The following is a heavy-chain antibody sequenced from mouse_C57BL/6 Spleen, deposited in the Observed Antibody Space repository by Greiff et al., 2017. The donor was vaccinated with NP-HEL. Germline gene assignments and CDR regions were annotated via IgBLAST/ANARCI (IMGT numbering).Heavy chain of an antibody. CDR3: ARRGLYRYFDV. V-gene: IGHV1-69*01. J-gene: IGHJ1*03. CDR1: GYTFTSYW. Sequence: QVQLQQPGAELVMPGASVKLSCKASGYTFTSYWMHWVKQRPGQGLEWIGEIDPSDSYTNYNQKLKGKSTLTVDKSSSTAYMQLSSLTSEDSAVYYCARRGLYRYFDVWGTGTTVTVSS. CDR2: IDPSDSYT. D-gene: IGHD1-1*01.